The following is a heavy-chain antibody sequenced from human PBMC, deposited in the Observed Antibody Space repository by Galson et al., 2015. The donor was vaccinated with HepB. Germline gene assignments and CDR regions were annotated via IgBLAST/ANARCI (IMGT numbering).Heavy chain of an antibody. V-gene: IGHV3-66*02. CDR1: GFTVSSNY. CDR2: IYSGGST. Sequence: SLRLSCAASGFTVSSNYMSWVRQAPGKGLEWVSVIYSGGSTYYADSVKGRFTIFRDNSKNTLYLQMNSLRAEDTAVYYCARDSRNYYDSSGYDYWGQGTLVTASS. J-gene: IGHJ4*02. CDR3: ARDSRNYYDSSGYDY. D-gene: IGHD3-22*01.